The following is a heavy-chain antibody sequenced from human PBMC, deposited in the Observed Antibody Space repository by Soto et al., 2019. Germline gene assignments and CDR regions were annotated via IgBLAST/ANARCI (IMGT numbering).Heavy chain of an antibody. CDR3: AGDSGGLVHYYGMDV. CDR1: GYTFTGYH. Sequence: GASVKVSCKASGYTFTGYHMHWVRQAPGQGLEWMGWINPNSGGTNYAQKFQGRVTMTRDTSISTAYMELSRLRSDDTAVYYCAGDSGGLVHYYGMDVWGQGTTVTVSS. V-gene: IGHV1-2*02. CDR2: INPNSGGT. J-gene: IGHJ6*02. D-gene: IGHD1-26*01.